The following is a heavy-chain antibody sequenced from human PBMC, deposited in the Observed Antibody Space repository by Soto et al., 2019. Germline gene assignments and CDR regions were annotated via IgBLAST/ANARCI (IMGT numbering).Heavy chain of an antibody. CDR1: GFTFSSYW. CDR2: IKQDGSEK. CDR3: ASSGITIFGVVTPGDYYYYGMDF. D-gene: IGHD3-3*01. J-gene: IGHJ6*02. V-gene: IGHV3-7*01. Sequence: GGSLRLSCAASGFTFSSYWMSWVRQAPGKGLEWVANIKQDGSEKYYVDSVKGRFTISRDNAKNSLYLQMNSLRAEDTAVYYCASSGITIFGVVTPGDYYYYGMDFWGQGTTVTVSS.